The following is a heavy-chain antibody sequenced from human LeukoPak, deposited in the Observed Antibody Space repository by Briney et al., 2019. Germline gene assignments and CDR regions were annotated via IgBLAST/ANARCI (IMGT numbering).Heavy chain of an antibody. D-gene: IGHD1-1*01. CDR2: IYTSGST. CDR3: ARDAGHQLSRRNYYAMDV. J-gene: IGHJ6*02. CDR1: GGSISSGSYY. V-gene: IGHV4-61*02. Sequence: SQTLSLTCTVSGGSISSGSYYWSWIRQPAGKGLEWIGRIYTSGSTYYNPSLKSRVTISVDTSKNQFSLKLSSVTAADTAVYYCARDAGHQLSRRNYYAMDVWGQGTTVTVSS.